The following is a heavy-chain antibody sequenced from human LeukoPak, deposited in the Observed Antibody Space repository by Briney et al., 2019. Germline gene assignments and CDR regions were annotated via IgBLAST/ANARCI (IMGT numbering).Heavy chain of an antibody. J-gene: IGHJ4*02. CDR3: AKRIDRFALDY. D-gene: IGHD3-9*01. V-gene: IGHV3-30*18. CDR2: VSSDARQK. CDR1: GFTFSCCG. Sequence: GGSLRLSCAASGFTFSCCGMHWVRQAPGKGLEWMASVSSDARQKDYADSVKGRFTISRDNSKNTLYLQMDSLRTEDTAVYYCAKRIDRFALDYWGQGTLVTVSS.